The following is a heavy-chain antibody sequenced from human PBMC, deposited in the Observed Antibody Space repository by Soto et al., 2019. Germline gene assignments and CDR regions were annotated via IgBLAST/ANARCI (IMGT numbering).Heavy chain of an antibody. CDR3: ARDGGSGSYETSFDP. D-gene: IGHD3-10*01. V-gene: IGHV4-59*01. J-gene: IGHJ5*02. CDR2: IYYSGST. Sequence: PWETLSLTCTVSGGSMTNYFWSWLRQPPGKGLEWIGHIYYSGSTYYRQSLKSRVTISVDRSKSQFSLNMKYVTAADTAVYYCARDGGSGSYETSFDPWGQGILVTVS. CDR1: GGSMTNYF.